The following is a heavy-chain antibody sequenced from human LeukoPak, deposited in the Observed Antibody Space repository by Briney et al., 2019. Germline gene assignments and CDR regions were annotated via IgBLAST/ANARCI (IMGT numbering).Heavy chain of an antibody. CDR1: GGSISSSSYY. CDR2: IYHSGTT. J-gene: IGHJ6*03. Sequence: PSETLSLTCAVSGGSISSSSYYWGWIRQPPGKGLEWIANIYHSGTTFSNPTLTGRVTMSLDTSQNHFSLRLFSVSAADTAVYYCARWVAGNYYMDVWGKGTTVTVSS. CDR3: ARWVAGNYYMDV. D-gene: IGHD6-19*01. V-gene: IGHV4-39*07.